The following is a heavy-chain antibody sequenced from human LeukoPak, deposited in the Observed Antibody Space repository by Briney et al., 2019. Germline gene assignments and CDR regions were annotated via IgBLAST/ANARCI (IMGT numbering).Heavy chain of an antibody. V-gene: IGHV4-59*01. CDR2: IYYSGST. D-gene: IGHD1-26*01. Sequence: SETLSLTCTVSGGSISSYYWSWIRQPPGKGPEWIGYIYYSGSTNYNPSLKSRVTISVGTSKNQFSLKLSSVTAADTAVYYCARDSSGYSGYDYYYMDVWGKGTTVTISS. CDR3: ARDSSGYSGYDYYYMDV. J-gene: IGHJ6*03. CDR1: GGSISSYY.